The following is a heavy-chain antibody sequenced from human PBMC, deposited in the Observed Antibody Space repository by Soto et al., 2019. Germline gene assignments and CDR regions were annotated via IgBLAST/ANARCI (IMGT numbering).Heavy chain of an antibody. J-gene: IGHJ5*02. CDR3: ARDVTAANWFDP. CDR1: GFTFSSYS. CDR2: ISSSGSTI. V-gene: IGHV3-48*01. Sequence: GGSLRLSCAASGFTFSSYSMNWVRQAPGKGLEWVSYISSSGSTIYYADSVKGRFTISRDNAKNSLYLQMNSLRAEDTAVYYCARDVTAANWFDPWGQGTLVTVSS. D-gene: IGHD1-20*01.